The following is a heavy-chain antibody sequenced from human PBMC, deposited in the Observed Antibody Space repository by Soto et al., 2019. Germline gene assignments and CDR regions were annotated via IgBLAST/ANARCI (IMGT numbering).Heavy chain of an antibody. J-gene: IGHJ4*02. CDR3: AKWELRGGFDY. D-gene: IGHD1-26*01. CDR1: GFTFSSYA. CDR2: ISYDGSNK. Sequence: VQLVESGGGLVQPGGSLRLSCAASGFTFSSYAMHWVRQAPGKGLEWVAVISYDGSNKYYADSVKGRFTISRDNSKNTLYLQMNSLRAEDTAVYYCAKWELRGGFDYWGQGTLVTVSS. V-gene: IGHV3-30-3*01.